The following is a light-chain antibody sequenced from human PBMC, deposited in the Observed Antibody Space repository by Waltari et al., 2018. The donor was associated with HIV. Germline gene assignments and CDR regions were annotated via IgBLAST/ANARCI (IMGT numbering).Light chain of an antibody. J-gene: IGKJ1*01. CDR1: QGIGSW. CDR2: AAS. V-gene: IGKV1-12*01. CDR3: QQASSFPRT. Sequence: DIQMTQSPSSVSASIGDRVTITCRASQGIGSWLAWYQQKPGKAPKLLIYAASSLQSGVPSRFSGSGSGTDFSLTIRSMQPEDFVTYYCQQASSFPRTFGQGTKVEIK.